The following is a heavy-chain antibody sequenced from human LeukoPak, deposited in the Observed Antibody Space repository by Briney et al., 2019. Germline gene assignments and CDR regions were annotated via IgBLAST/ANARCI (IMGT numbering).Heavy chain of an antibody. Sequence: GGSLRLSCTVSGFTFSSYAISWVRQSPGKGLEWVSTISGSGNRTYYAKSVKGRFTLSRDKSKNTVYLQMNSLRAEDTAVYYCCMTKWLPFDYWGQGTLVTVSS. CDR3: CMTKWLPFDY. CDR2: ISGSGNRT. V-gene: IGHV3-23*01. J-gene: IGHJ4*02. D-gene: IGHD3-22*01. CDR1: GFTFSSYA.